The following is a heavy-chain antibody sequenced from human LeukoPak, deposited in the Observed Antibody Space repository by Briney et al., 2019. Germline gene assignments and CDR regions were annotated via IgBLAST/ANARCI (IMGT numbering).Heavy chain of an antibody. J-gene: IGHJ5*02. CDR1: GGSFSGYY. CDR2: INHSGST. Sequence: SETLSLTCAVYGGSFSGYYWSWIRQPPGKGLEWIGEINHSGSTNYNPSLKSRVTISVDTSKNQFSLKLSSVTAADTAVYYCARSYYDFWSGHYTWFDPWGQGTLVTVSS. CDR3: ARSYYDFWSGHYTWFDP. V-gene: IGHV4-34*01. D-gene: IGHD3-3*01.